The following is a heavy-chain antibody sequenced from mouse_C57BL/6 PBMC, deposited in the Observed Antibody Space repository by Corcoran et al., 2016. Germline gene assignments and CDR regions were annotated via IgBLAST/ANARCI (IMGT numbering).Heavy chain of an antibody. D-gene: IGHD1-1*01. V-gene: IGHV1-76*01. CDR3: ARSHYYGSSYDWYFDV. CDR1: GYTFTDYY. CDR2: IYPGSGNT. Sequence: QVQLKQSGAELVRPGASVKLSCKASGYTFTDYYINWVKQRPGQGLEWIARIYPGSGNTYYNEKLKGKATLTAEKSSSTAYMQLSSLTSEDSAVYFCARSHYYGSSYDWYFDVWGTGTTVTVSS. J-gene: IGHJ1*03.